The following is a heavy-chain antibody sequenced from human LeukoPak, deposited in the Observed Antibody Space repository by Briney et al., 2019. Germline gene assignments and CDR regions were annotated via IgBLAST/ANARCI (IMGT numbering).Heavy chain of an antibody. Sequence: GGSLRLSCAASGFSFRSYSMNWVRQAPGKGREWVSFISGSSSTIYYADSVKGRFTISRDNAKNSLYLHMNSLRVEAKAVYYCAKVPRGMTFRVGAFDVWGQGAMVTDSS. D-gene: IGHD1-1*01. CDR3: AKVPRGMTFRVGAFDV. V-gene: IGHV3-48*04. CDR2: ISGSSSTI. CDR1: GFSFRSYS. J-gene: IGHJ3*01.